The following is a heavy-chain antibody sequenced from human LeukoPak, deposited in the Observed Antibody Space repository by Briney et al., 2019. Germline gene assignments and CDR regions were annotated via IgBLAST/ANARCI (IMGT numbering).Heavy chain of an antibody. CDR1: GGSFSDYY. V-gene: IGHV4-34*01. J-gene: IGHJ4*02. Sequence: PSETLSLTCAVYGGSFSDYYWSWIRQPPGKGLEWIGEINHSGSTNYNPSLKSRVTISLDTSKNQFSPKLTSVTAADTAVYYCATVTELLWLHALDYWGQGTLVTVSS. D-gene: IGHD3-10*01. CDR3: ATVTELLWLHALDY. CDR2: INHSGST.